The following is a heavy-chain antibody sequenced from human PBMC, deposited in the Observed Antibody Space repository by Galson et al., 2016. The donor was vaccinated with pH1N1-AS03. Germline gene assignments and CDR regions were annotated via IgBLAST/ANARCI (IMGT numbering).Heavy chain of an antibody. D-gene: IGHD4-17*01. CDR1: GFSLSTSGLC. Sequence: PALVKPTQTLTLTCTFSGFSLSTSGLCVSWIRQPPGKALEWLARVDWDDDKYYSTSMKTRLTISKDTPTNQVVLTMTNMDPVDTATYYCARMPYGDYTGYFDYWGQGTLVTVSS. V-gene: IGHV2-70*11. CDR3: ARMPYGDYTGYFDY. CDR2: VDWDDDK. J-gene: IGHJ4*02.